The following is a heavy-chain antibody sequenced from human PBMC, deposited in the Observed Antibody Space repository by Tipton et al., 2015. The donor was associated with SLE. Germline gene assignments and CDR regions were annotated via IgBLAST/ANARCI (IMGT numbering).Heavy chain of an antibody. Sequence: GLVKPSETLSLTCGVSGGSFSGYAWSWIRQPPGKRLEWIGEISHSGGANYNPSLKSRPTVSLDRSNNHFSLRLTSVTAADTAVYYCARGVSGYFHYCYMDVWGKGTTVTISS. J-gene: IGHJ6*03. CDR1: GGSFSGYA. CDR2: ISHSGGA. D-gene: IGHD3-16*01. CDR3: ARGVSGYFHYCYMDV. V-gene: IGHV4-34*01.